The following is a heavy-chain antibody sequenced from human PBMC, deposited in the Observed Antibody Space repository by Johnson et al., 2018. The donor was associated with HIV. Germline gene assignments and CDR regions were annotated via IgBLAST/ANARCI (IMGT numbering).Heavy chain of an antibody. CDR3: ARSGAASIAARGDAFDI. CDR2: INWDGDST. V-gene: IGHV3-20*04. CDR1: GFTFDDYG. J-gene: IGHJ3*02. Sequence: VQLVESGGGLVQPGGSLRLSCAASGFTFDDYGMSWVRQAPGKGLEWVSLINWDGDSTYYADSVKGRFTISRDNSKNSLYLQMNSLRAEDTAGYYCARSGAASIAARGDAFDIWGQGTMVTVSS. D-gene: IGHD6-6*01.